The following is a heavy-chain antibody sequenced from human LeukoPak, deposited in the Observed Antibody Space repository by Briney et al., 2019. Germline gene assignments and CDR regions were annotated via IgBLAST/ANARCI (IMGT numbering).Heavy chain of an antibody. CDR1: GGSISSYY. Sequence: SETLSLTCTVSGGSISSYYWSWIRQPPGKGLEWIGYIYYSGSTYYNPSLKSRVTISVDTSKNQFSLKLSSVTAADTAVCYCARDLDPWGQGTLVTVSS. J-gene: IGHJ5*02. CDR3: ARDLDP. CDR2: IYYSGST. V-gene: IGHV4-30-4*08.